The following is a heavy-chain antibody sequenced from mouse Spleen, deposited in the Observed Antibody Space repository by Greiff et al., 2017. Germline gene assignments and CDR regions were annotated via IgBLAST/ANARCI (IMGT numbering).Heavy chain of an antibody. D-gene: IGHD3-1*01. V-gene: IGHV1-69*01. J-gene: IGHJ4*01. CDR3: ARGQLGAMDY. CDR2: IDPSDSYT. Sequence: QVQLQQPGAELMMPGASVKLSCKASGYTFTSYWMHWVKQRPGQGLEWIGEIDPSDSYTNYNQKFKGKATLTVDKSSSTAYMQLSSLTSEDSAVYYCARGQLGAMDYWGQGTSVTVSS. CDR1: GYTFTSYW.